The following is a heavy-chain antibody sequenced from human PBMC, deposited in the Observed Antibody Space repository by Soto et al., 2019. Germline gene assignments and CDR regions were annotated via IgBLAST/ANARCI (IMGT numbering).Heavy chain of an antibody. CDR3: ARENWFFDY. V-gene: IGHV3-7*01. J-gene: IGHJ4*02. Sequence: VHLVESGGGLVQPGGSLRLSCAASGFSFEIYWMGWVRQAPGKGLEWVANINPDGSGEYYLDSVKGRFTISRDNAKNSVYLQMNRLVGDDTAVYYCARENWFFDYWGQGTPVTVSS. CDR2: INPDGSGE. CDR1: GFSFEIYW. D-gene: IGHD3-10*01.